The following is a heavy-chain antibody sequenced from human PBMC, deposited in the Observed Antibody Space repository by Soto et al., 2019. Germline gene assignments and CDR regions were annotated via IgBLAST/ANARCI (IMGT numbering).Heavy chain of an antibody. Sequence: PSETLSLTCAVYGGSFSGYYWSWIRQPPGKGLEWIGEINHSGSTNYNPSIKSRVTISVDTSKNQFSLKLSSVTAADTAVYYCAGTFGSSWYYFDYWGQGTLVTVSS. CDR2: INHSGST. V-gene: IGHV4-34*01. CDR1: GGSFSGYY. J-gene: IGHJ4*02. CDR3: AGTFGSSWYYFDY. D-gene: IGHD6-13*01.